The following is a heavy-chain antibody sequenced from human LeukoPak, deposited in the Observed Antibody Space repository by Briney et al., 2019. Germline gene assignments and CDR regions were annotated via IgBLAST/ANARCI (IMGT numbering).Heavy chain of an antibody. CDR1: GFTFSDYY. CDR3: AKDHSPTWF. D-gene: IGHD5-18*01. J-gene: IGHJ5*01. Sequence: GGSLRLSCAASGFTFSDYYMSWVRQAPGKGLEWVAQMSGGASSTDYADSVKGRFTISRDYAKNTLYLQMDSLRDEDTAVYYCAKDHSPTWF. V-gene: IGHV3-74*01. CDR2: MSGGASST.